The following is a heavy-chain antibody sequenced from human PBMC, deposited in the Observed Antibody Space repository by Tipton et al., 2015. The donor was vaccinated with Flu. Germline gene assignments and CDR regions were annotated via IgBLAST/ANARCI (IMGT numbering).Heavy chain of an antibody. D-gene: IGHD3-22*01. J-gene: IGHJ4*02. CDR3: AKADSSGYYGWPYYFDY. V-gene: IGHV4-39*07. Sequence: TLSLTCSVSGSSIRSSNYFWGWIRQPPGKGLEWIVNIFHSGNTYHNPSLKSLVTISVDTSKNHFSLKLSSVTAADTAVNYWAKADSSGYYGWPYYFDYWGKGTLVTVSS. CDR1: GSSIRSSNYF. CDR2: IFHSGNT.